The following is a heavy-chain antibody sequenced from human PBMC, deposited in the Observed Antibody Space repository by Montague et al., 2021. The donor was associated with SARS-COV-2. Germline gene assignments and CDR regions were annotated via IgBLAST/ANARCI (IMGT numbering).Heavy chain of an antibody. CDR1: GGSVSSGDFF. D-gene: IGHD2-21*02. V-gene: IGHV4-30-4*08. CDR3: ARLTVIVDTSGGTLHWFDP. Sequence: SETLSLTCAVSGGSVSSGDFFWTCLRQPPGRGLEWNRSISHSGGSKYNPSLKSRIALSLDTSAIHFSLSLNSVTAADSATYYCARLTVIVDTSGGTLHWFDPWGQGALVTVSS. J-gene: IGHJ5*02. CDR2: ISHSGGS.